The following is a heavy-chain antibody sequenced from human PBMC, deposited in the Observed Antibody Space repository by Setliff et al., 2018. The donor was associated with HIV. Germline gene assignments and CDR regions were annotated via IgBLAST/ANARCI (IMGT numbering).Heavy chain of an antibody. Sequence: GGSLRLSCAPSGFRFSDYTMTWVRQAPGKGLECVSGISGSGDTIYYADSVKGRFTISRDTAKNSLYLQMNSLRAEDTAVYYCARYARVPQFWGQGTLVTVSS. CDR1: GFRFSDYT. D-gene: IGHD1-1*01. CDR2: ISGSGDTI. V-gene: IGHV3-11*01. CDR3: ARYARVPQF. J-gene: IGHJ4*02.